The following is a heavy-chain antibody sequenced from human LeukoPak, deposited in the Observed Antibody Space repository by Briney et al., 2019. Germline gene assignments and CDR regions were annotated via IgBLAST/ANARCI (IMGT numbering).Heavy chain of an antibody. V-gene: IGHV3-48*01. D-gene: IGHD1-26*01. CDR2: INSRSSTI. CDR3: AREVGTPQAFDI. J-gene: IGHJ3*02. Sequence: TGGSLRLSCAASRLTFSNYGVNWVRQAPGKGLEWVSYINSRSSTIYYADSVRGRFTISRDNAKNSLYLQMNSLKAEDTAIYYCAREVGTPQAFDIWGQGTMVTVSS. CDR1: RLTFSNYG.